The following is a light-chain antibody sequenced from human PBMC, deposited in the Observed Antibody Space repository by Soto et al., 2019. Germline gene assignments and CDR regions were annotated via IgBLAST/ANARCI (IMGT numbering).Light chain of an antibody. CDR1: ASDIGGYNF. J-gene: IGLJ1*01. CDR2: EVN. Sequence: QSVLTQPPSASGSAGQSVAISCTGAASDIGGYNFVSWYQQHPGKAPKLMIYEVNKRPSGVPDRFSGSKSGNTASLTVSGLQAEDAADYYCSAHGGTNPYVFGTGTKVTVL. V-gene: IGLV2-8*01. CDR3: SAHGGTNPYV.